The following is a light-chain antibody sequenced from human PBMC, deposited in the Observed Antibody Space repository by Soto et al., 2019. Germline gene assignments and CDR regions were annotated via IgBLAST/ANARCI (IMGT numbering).Light chain of an antibody. J-gene: IGLJ2*01. Sequence: QPVLTQSPSASASLGASVKLTCTLSSGHSSYAIAWHQQQPEKGPRYLMKLNSDGSHSKGDGIPDRFSGSSSGAERYLTISSLQSEDEADYYCQTWATGIVVFGGGTKVTVL. CDR2: LNSDGSH. CDR1: SGHSSYA. V-gene: IGLV4-69*01. CDR3: QTWATGIVV.